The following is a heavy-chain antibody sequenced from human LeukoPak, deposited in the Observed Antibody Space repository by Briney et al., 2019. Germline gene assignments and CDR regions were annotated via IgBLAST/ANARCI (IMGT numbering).Heavy chain of an antibody. J-gene: IGHJ6*02. Sequence: GESLKISCKGSGYRFTTYWIGWVRQMPGKSLEWMGIINPDNSDTRYSPSFQGQVTISADKSTSTAYLQWSSLKTSDTAIYYCARQGSCDSTRCYVYYHSGMDVWGQGTTVTVSS. V-gene: IGHV5-51*01. CDR2: INPDNSDT. D-gene: IGHD2-2*01. CDR1: GYRFTTYW. CDR3: ARQGSCDSTRCYVYYHSGMDV.